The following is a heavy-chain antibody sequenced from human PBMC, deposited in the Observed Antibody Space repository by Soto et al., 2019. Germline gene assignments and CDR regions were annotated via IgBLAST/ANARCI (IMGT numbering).Heavy chain of an antibody. CDR3: ARTTAVPNSLRSRYFFDY. D-gene: IGHD4-17*01. J-gene: IGHJ4*02. CDR2: VYYSGTT. Sequence: SETLSLTCSVSGGSVSDKTYYWSWIRQPPGKRLEWIGYVYYSGTTNYNPSLKSRVTISVDLSKNQFPLRLSSVTTADTALYYCARTTAVPNSLRSRYFFDYWGQGTLVTVSS. V-gene: IGHV4-61*01. CDR1: GGSVSDKTYY.